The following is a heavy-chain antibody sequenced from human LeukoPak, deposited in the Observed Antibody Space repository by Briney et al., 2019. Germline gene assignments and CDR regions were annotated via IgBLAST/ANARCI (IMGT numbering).Heavy chain of an antibody. Sequence: AASVKVSCKTSGYTFTGYYLHWVRQAPGQGLEWMGWINPNSGGTNYAQNFQGRVTMTRDTSISTAYMELSRLRSDDTAVYYCAREYSGSWLVSGDGFDIWGQGTMVTVSS. D-gene: IGHD6-13*01. J-gene: IGHJ3*02. V-gene: IGHV1-2*02. CDR3: AREYSGSWLVSGDGFDI. CDR1: GYTFTGYY. CDR2: INPNSGGT.